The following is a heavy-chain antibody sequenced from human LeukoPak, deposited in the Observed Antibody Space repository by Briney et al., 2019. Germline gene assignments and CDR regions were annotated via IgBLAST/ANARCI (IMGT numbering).Heavy chain of an antibody. V-gene: IGHV4-61*08. D-gene: IGHD2-15*01. J-gene: IGHJ3*02. CDR3: ARACGGSCYWNDAFDI. CDR1: GGSISSGGYY. CDR2: IYYSGST. Sequence: NPSETLSLTCTVSGGSISSGGYYWSWIRQHPGKGLEWIGYIYYSGSTNYNPSLKSRVTMSVDTSKNQFSLKLSSVTAADTAVYYCARACGGSCYWNDAFDIWGQGTMVTVSS.